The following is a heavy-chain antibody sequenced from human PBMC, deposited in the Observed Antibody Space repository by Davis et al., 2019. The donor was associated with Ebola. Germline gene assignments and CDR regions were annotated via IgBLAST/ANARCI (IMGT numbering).Heavy chain of an antibody. J-gene: IGHJ2*01. D-gene: IGHD6-13*01. CDR1: GGSVSSGTYY. V-gene: IGHV4-61*01. CDR2: IYYSGST. Sequence: PSETLSLTCTVSGGSVSSGTYYWSWIRQPPGKGLEWIGYIYYSGSTNYNPSLKSRVTISVDTSKNQFSLKLSSVTAADTAVYYCARDRGYSSSWRYFDLWGRGTLVTVSS. CDR3: ARDRGYSSSWRYFDL.